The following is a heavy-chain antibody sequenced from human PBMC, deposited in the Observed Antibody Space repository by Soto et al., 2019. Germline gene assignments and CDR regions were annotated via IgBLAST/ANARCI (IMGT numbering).Heavy chain of an antibody. CDR1: GGSISSYY. D-gene: IGHD6-19*01. J-gene: IGHJ5*02. CDR3: ARFYRRAVAGTRWFDP. CDR2: IYYSGST. V-gene: IGHV4-59*01. Sequence: LSLTCTVSGGSISSYYWSWIRQPPGKGLEWIGYIYYSGSTNYNPSLKSRVTISVDTSKNQFSLKLSSVTAADTAVYYCARFYRRAVAGTRWFDPWGQGTLVTVSS.